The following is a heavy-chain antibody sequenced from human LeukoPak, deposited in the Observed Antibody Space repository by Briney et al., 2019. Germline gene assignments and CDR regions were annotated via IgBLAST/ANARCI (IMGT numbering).Heavy chain of an antibody. J-gene: IGHJ6*03. D-gene: IGHD3-3*01. V-gene: IGHV3-30*19. Sequence: PGRSLRLSCAASGFTFSSYGMHWVRQAAGKGLEWVAVISYDGSNKYYAHSVKGRFTISRDNSKNTLSLQMNSLRAGDTAVYYCARDYPPKYDFWSGYYYYYYMDVWGKGPRSPSP. CDR2: ISYDGSNK. CDR1: GFTFSSYG. CDR3: ARDYPPKYDFWSGYYYYYYMDV.